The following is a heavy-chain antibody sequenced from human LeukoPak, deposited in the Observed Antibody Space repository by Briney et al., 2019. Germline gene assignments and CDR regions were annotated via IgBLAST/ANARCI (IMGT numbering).Heavy chain of an antibody. D-gene: IGHD6-13*01. Sequence: SETLSLTCTVSGGSMSPYYWSWIRQTPGKGLEWIGYTFTSGGTNYNPSLKSRVTISVDTSKNQFSLKLSSVTAADTAVYYCARDGTAASGGWFDPWGQGTLVTVSS. CDR2: TFTSGGT. V-gene: IGHV4-4*09. J-gene: IGHJ5*02. CDR1: GGSMSPYY. CDR3: ARDGTAASGGWFDP.